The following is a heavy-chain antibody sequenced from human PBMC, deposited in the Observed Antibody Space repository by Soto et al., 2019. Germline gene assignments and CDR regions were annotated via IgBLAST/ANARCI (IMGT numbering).Heavy chain of an antibody. CDR2: IIPIFGTA. D-gene: IGHD3-22*01. CDR1: GGTFSSYA. J-gene: IGHJ4*02. Sequence: QVQLVQSGAEVKKPGSSVKVSCKASGGTFSSYAISWVRQAPGQGLEWMGGIIPIFGTANYAQKFQGRVTITADKSTITAYLELSSLRSEDTAVYYCARPRGYYDSSGYYRLGYFDYWGQGTLVTVSS. V-gene: IGHV1-69*06. CDR3: ARPRGYYDSSGYYRLGYFDY.